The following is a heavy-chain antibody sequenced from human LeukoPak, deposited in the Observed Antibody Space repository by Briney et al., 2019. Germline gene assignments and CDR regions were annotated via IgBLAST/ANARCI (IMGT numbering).Heavy chain of an antibody. V-gene: IGHV3-48*03. J-gene: IGHJ6*04. D-gene: IGHD3-10*02. Sequence: PGGSLRLSCAASGFTFSNYEMNWVRQAPGKGLEWVSYISSSGSTIFYADSVKGRFTISRDSAKNSLYLQMNSLRAEDTAVYYCAELGITMIGGVWGKGTTVTISS. CDR3: AELGITMIGGV. CDR2: ISSSGSTI. CDR1: GFTFSNYE.